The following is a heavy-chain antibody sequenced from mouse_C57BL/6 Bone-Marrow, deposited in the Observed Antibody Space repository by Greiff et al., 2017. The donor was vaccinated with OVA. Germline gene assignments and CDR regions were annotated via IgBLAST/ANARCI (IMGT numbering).Heavy chain of an antibody. CDR2: IYPGDGDT. V-gene: IGHV1-82*01. CDR1: GYAFSSSW. CDR3: ARRPYGSSDELDY. D-gene: IGHD1-1*01. Sequence: QVQLQQSGPELVKPGASVKISCKASGYAFSSSWMNWVKQRPGKGLEWIGRIYPGDGDTNYNGKFKGKATLTADKSSSTAYMQLSSLTSEDSAVYFCARRPYGSSDELDYGGQGNALTVSA. J-gene: IGHJ2*01.